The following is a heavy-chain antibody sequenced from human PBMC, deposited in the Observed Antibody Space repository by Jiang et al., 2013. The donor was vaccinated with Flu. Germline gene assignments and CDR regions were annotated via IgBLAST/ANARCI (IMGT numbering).Heavy chain of an antibody. CDR3: ARIAVAGTMMDV. J-gene: IGHJ6*02. D-gene: IGHD6-19*01. Sequence: QKFQGRVTITRDTSASTAYMELSSLRSEDTAVYYCARIAVAGTMMDVWGQGTTVTVSS. V-gene: IGHV1-3*01.